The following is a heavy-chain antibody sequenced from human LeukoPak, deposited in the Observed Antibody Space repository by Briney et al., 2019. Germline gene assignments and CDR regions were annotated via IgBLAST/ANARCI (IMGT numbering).Heavy chain of an antibody. CDR1: GFTVSTNY. J-gene: IGHJ3*02. CDR3: ARLEQLIDAFDI. Sequence: GGSLRLSCAASGFTVSTNYMSWVRQAPGKGLEWVANIKQDGSEKYYVDSVKGRFTISRDNAKNSLYLQMNSLRAEDTAVYYCARLEQLIDAFDIWGQGTMVTVSS. CDR2: IKQDGSEK. D-gene: IGHD6-13*01. V-gene: IGHV3-7*04.